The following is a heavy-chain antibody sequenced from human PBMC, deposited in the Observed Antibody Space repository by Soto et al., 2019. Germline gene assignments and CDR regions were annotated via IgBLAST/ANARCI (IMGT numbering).Heavy chain of an antibody. D-gene: IGHD4-17*01. CDR2: FYPGDSDT. CDR1: GYYFPSYW. V-gene: IGHV5-51*01. CDR3: ARQGNGAEGFDY. Sequence: GDSLKISCKGSGYYFPSYWIGWVRQMPGKGLEWMVIFYPGDSDTRYSPSFQGQVTISADRSISTAYLQWSSLKPSDTAMYYCARQGNGAEGFDYWGQGTLVTVSS. J-gene: IGHJ4*02.